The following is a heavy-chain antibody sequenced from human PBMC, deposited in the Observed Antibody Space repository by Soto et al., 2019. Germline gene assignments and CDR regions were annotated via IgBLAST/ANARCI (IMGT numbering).Heavy chain of an antibody. V-gene: IGHV4-59*01. J-gene: IGHJ5*02. CDR2: IYYSGST. Sequence: LSLTCTVSGGSISSYYWSWIRQPPGKGLEWIGYIYYSGSTNYNPSLKSRVTISVDTSKNQFSLKLSSVTAADTAVYYCARGVSYCGGDCLGYWFDPWGQGTLVTVSS. CDR3: ARGVSYCGGDCLGYWFDP. D-gene: IGHD2-21*02. CDR1: GGSISSYY.